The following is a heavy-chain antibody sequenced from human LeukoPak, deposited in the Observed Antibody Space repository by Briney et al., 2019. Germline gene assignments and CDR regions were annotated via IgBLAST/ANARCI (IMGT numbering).Heavy chain of an antibody. Sequence: ASVKVSCKASGYTFTSYYMHWVRQAPGQGLEWMGIINPSGGTTSYAQKFQGRVTMTRDTSTSTVYMELSGLRSENTAVYYCARVPSSYYYGMGVWGQGTTVTVSS. CDR1: GYTFTSYY. CDR3: ARVPSSYYYGMGV. CDR2: INPSGGTT. J-gene: IGHJ6*02. V-gene: IGHV1-46*01. D-gene: IGHD2-2*01.